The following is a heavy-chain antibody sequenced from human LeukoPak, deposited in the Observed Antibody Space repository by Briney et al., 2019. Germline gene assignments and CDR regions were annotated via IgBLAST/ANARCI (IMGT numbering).Heavy chain of an antibody. Sequence: GGSLRLSCATSGFTFSDAWMTWVRQAQGKGLEWVGRIKTKGEGGTVDYAAPVKGRFPISRDDSKNTFYLQMNSLKTEDTAMYYCMSDLDNWGQGTPVTVSS. CDR1: GFTFSDAW. J-gene: IGHJ4*02. CDR2: IKTKGEGGTV. CDR3: MSDLDN. V-gene: IGHV3-15*01.